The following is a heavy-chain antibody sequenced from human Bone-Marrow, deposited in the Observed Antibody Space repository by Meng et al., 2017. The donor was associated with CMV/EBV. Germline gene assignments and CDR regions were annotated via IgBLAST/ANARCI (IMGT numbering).Heavy chain of an antibody. V-gene: IGHV3-7*01. D-gene: IGHD1-26*01. J-gene: IGHJ3*02. CDR3: ARGEQPDLDDAFDI. CDR1: GFTFSSYW. Sequence: GESLKISCAASGFTFSSYWMSWVRQAPGKGLEWVANIKQDGSEKYYVDSVKGRFTISRDNAKNSLYLQMNSLRAEDTAVYYCARGEQPDLDDAFDIWGQGTMVTGSS. CDR2: IKQDGSEK.